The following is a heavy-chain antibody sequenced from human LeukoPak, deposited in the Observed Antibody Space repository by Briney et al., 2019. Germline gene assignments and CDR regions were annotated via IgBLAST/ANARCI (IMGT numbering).Heavy chain of an antibody. V-gene: IGHV3-23*01. Sequence: GGSLRLSCAASGFTFSNYAMSWVRQAPGKGLEWVSAISGSGGSTYYADSVKGRFTISRDNSKNTLYLQMNSLRAEDTAVYYCAKDQADPSDFWSGYYPTSSNWFDPWGQGTLVTVSS. CDR3: AKDQADPSDFWSGYYPTSSNWFDP. CDR1: GFTFSNYA. J-gene: IGHJ5*02. CDR2: ISGSGGST. D-gene: IGHD3-3*01.